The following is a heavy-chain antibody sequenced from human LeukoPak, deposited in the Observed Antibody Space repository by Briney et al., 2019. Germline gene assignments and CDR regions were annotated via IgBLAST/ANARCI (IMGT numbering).Heavy chain of an antibody. D-gene: IGHD3-22*01. CDR2: IIPILGIA. CDR3: ARHNYYDSSPFDY. Sequence: SVKVSCKASGGTFSSYAISRVRQAPGQGLEWMGRIIPILGIANYAQKFQGRVTITADKSTSTAYMELSSLRSEDTAVYYCARHNYYDSSPFDYWGQGTLVTVSS. J-gene: IGHJ4*02. CDR1: GGTFSSYA. V-gene: IGHV1-69*04.